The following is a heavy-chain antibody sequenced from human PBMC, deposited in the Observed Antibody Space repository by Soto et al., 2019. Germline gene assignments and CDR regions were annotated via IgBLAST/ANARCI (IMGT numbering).Heavy chain of an antibody. Sequence: ASVKVSCKASGYTFTSYAMHWVRQAPGQRLEWMGWINAGNGNTKYSQKFQGRVTITRDTSASTAYMELSSLRSEDTAVYYCALGGERYASSFDIWGKGTMVNLSS. V-gene: IGHV1-3*01. D-gene: IGHD7-27*01. J-gene: IGHJ3*02. CDR1: GYTFTSYA. CDR2: INAGNGNT. CDR3: ALGGERYASSFDI.